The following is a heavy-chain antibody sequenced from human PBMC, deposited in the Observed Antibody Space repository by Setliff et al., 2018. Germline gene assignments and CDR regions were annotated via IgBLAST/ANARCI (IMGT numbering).Heavy chain of an antibody. CDR1: GGSFSNSG. J-gene: IGHJ3*02. V-gene: IGHV1-2*02. Sequence: ASVKVSCKASGGSFSNSGISWVRQAPGQGLEYMGGIMPKNGGILYSQKFEGRVSMTGDRTISTVYMDLRSLTFDDTAVYYCARPRSNYNRGAFSIWGQGTMVTVSS. CDR3: ARPRSNYNRGAFSI. D-gene: IGHD3-10*01. CDR2: IMPKNGGI.